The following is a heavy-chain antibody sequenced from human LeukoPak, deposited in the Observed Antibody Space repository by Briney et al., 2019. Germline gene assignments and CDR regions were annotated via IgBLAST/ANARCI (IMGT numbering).Heavy chain of an antibody. Sequence: GGSLRLSCAASAFTFNDDYMSWVRQAPGKGLEWVANIKQDGSVTSYAGSVKGRFTISRDNAKNSVYLQMNSLRAEDTALYYCAKDRAVAMEYFQHWGQGTLVTVSS. D-gene: IGHD6-19*01. CDR1: AFTFNDDY. CDR3: AKDRAVAMEYFQH. J-gene: IGHJ1*01. V-gene: IGHV3-7*03. CDR2: IKQDGSVT.